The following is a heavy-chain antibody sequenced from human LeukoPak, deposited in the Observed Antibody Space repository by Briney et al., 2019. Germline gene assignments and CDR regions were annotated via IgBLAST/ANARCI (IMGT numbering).Heavy chain of an antibody. CDR3: AVTYYYDSSGYYYSAFDI. V-gene: IGHV4-4*07. CDR1: GGSISSYY. J-gene: IGHJ3*02. D-gene: IGHD3-22*01. CDR2: IYTSGST. Sequence: SETLSLTCTVSGGSISSYYWSWIRQPAGKGLEWIGRIYTSGSTNYNPSLKSRVTMSVGTSKNQFSLKLSSVTAADTAVYYCAVTYYYDSSGYYYSAFDIWGQGTMVTVSS.